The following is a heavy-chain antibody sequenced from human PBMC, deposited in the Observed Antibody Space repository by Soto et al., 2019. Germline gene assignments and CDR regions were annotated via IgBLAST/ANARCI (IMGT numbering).Heavy chain of an antibody. V-gene: IGHV3-23*01. CDR1: GFTFSSHA. CDR2: ISGSGGTT. J-gene: IGHJ4*02. CDR3: ARTPYVFSSPAQFYFDT. Sequence: GGSLTLSCVVSGFTFSSHAMSWVRPAPGKGLECVSGISGSGGTTFYADSVKGQFTISRDNSKKTLYLQMNGLRAEDTAVYYCARTPYVFSSPAQFYFDTLAQRNALTISS. D-gene: IGHD2-2*01.